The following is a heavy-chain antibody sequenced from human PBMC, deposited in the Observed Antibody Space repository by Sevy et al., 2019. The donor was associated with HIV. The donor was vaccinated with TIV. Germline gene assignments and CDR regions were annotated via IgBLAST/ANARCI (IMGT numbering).Heavy chain of an antibody. CDR1: GFTFSSYW. D-gene: IGHD2-21*02. J-gene: IGHJ4*02. V-gene: IGHV3-7*01. CDR2: IKQDGSEK. CDR3: ARDYQDPYCGGDCYPYYFDY. Sequence: GGSLRLSCAASGFTFSSYWMSWVRQAPGKGLEWMANIKQDGSEKYYVDSVKGRFTISRDNAMNSLYLQMNSLRAEDTAVYYCARDYQDPYCGGDCYPYYFDYWGQGTLVTVSS.